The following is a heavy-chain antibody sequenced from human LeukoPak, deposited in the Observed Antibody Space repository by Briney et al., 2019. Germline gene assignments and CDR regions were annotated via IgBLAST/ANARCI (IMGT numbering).Heavy chain of an antibody. CDR1: GGTFSSYA. CDR2: IIPIFGTA. D-gene: IGHD6-13*01. CDR3: ASQVSSPVLDY. V-gene: IGHV1-69*05. Sequence: SVKVSCKASGGTFSSYAISWVRQAPGQGLEWMGRIIPIFGTANYAQKFQGRVTITTDESTSTAYMELSSLRSEDTAVYYCASQVSSPVLDYWGQGTLVIVSS. J-gene: IGHJ4*02.